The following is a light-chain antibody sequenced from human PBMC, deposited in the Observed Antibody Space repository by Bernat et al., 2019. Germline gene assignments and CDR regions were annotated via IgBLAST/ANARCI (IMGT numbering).Light chain of an antibody. CDR3: QQGNSLPLT. CDR1: QGISTW. Sequence: DIQMTHSPSSVSASVGDRVTITCRASQGISTWLAWYQQKPGKAPKFLIYGASTLQTGVPSRLSGSGSGTDFTLTISSLQPEDFATYYCQQGNSLPLTFCVWTKVEIK. V-gene: IGKV1D-12*01. J-gene: IGKJ4*01. CDR2: GAS.